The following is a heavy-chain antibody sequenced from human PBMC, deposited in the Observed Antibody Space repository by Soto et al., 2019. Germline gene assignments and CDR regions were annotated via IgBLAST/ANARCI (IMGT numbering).Heavy chain of an antibody. J-gene: IGHJ4*02. CDR2: INTGAAT. D-gene: IGHD6-19*01. CDR1: GFIFSTYT. Sequence: GGSLRLSCSASGFIFSTYTMLWVRQAPGKGLEYVSAINTGAATSYVDSVRGRFTISRDNAKNSLHLQMNSLRAEDTAVYYCAKDIYSSGANYFDYWGQGTLVTVSS. CDR3: AKDIYSSGANYFDY. V-gene: IGHV3-64*04.